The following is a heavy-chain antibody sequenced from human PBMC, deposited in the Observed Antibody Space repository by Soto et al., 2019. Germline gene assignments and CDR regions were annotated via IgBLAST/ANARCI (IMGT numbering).Heavy chain of an antibody. V-gene: IGHV3-23*01. CDR1: GFTFSSYA. D-gene: IGHD2-15*01. CDR3: AGVAGGSSYYFDY. CDR2: ISGSGGRT. J-gene: IGHJ4*02. Sequence: GGSLRLSCAASGFTFSSYAMSWVRQAPGKGLEWVSAISGSGGRTYFADSVKGRFTISRDNSKNTLYLQMNSLRAEDTAVYYCAGVAGGSSYYFDYWGQGTLVTVSS.